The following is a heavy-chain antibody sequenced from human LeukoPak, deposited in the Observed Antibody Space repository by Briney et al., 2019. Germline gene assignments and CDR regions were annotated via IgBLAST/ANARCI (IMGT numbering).Heavy chain of an antibody. V-gene: IGHV4-34*01. CDR3: ARERGYDSSGYYFDY. J-gene: IGHJ4*02. Sequence: SETLSLTCAVYGGSFSHYYWSWIRQPPGKGLEWIGEINHSGSTNYDPSLKSRVTISVDTSKNQFSLKLSSVTAADTAVYYCARERGYDSSGYYFDYWGQGTLVTVSS. CDR1: GGSFSHYY. D-gene: IGHD3-22*01. CDR2: INHSGST.